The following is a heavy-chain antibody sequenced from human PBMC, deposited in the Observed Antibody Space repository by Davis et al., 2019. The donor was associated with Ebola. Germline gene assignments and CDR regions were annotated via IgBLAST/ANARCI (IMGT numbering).Heavy chain of an antibody. D-gene: IGHD4-23*01. CDR3: ARGGAVAPD. CDR2: ISSDGSRE. Sequence: GGSLRLSCVASGFTFTTSTMHWVRQAPGKGLEWVALISSDGSREYYADSVEGRFTISKDNAKNTLYLQMNSLRVEDTAVYFCARGGAVAPDWGPGTLVTVSS. J-gene: IGHJ4*02. CDR1: GFTFTTST. V-gene: IGHV3-30*03.